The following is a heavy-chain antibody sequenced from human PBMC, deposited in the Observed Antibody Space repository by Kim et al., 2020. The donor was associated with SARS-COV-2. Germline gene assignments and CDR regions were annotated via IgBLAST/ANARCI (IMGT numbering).Heavy chain of an antibody. CDR2: ISSSGSTI. CDR3: ASTGTGIAVAGTDY. D-gene: IGHD6-19*01. Sequence: LSLTCAASGFTFSDYYMSWIRQAPGKGLEWVSYISSSGSTIYYADSVKGRFTISRDNAKNSLYLQMNSLRAEDTAVYYCASTGTGIAVAGTDYWGQGTLVTVSS. V-gene: IGHV3-11*01. CDR1: GFTFSDYY. J-gene: IGHJ4*02.